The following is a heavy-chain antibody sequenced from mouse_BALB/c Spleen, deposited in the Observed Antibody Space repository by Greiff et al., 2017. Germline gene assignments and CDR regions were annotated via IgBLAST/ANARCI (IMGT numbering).Heavy chain of an antibody. Sequence: VQLQQPGAELVRPGASVKLSCKASGYTFTSYWINWVKQRPGQGLEWIGNIYPSDSYTNYNQKFKDKATLTVDKSSSTAYMQLSSPTSEDSAVYYCTGVDYWGQGTTLTVSS. CDR3: TGVDY. CDR2: IYPSDSYT. CDR1: GYTFTSYW. V-gene: IGHV1-69*02. J-gene: IGHJ2*01.